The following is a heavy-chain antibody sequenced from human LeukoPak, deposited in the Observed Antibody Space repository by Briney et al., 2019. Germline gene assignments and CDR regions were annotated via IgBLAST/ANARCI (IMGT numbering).Heavy chain of an antibody. J-gene: IGHJ4*02. Sequence: ASVKVSCKASGYTFTSYDFNWLRQATGQGPEWMGWMNPNSGATGYAQKFQGRVTITADESTSTAYMELSSLRSEDTAVYYCARGSFWEKTWYYFDYWGQGTLVTVSS. CDR1: GYTFTSYD. CDR3: ARGSFWEKTWYYFDY. D-gene: IGHD1-26*01. V-gene: IGHV1-8*01. CDR2: MNPNSGAT.